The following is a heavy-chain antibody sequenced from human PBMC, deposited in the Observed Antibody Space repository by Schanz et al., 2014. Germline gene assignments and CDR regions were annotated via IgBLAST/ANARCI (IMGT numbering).Heavy chain of an antibody. D-gene: IGHD3-10*01. Sequence: DVQLVDSGGGLVQPGGSLRLSCAVSGFTVNTNYMSWVRQAPGKGLEWISSMYINSGSTQYADSVKGRFIISRDSSKNTLFLQMNSLRAEDTAVYYCAKAKSGAHGAFDIWGQGTMVTVSS. CDR3: AKAKSGAHGAFDI. V-gene: IGHV3-53*01. J-gene: IGHJ3*02. CDR2: MYINSGST. CDR1: GFTVNTNY.